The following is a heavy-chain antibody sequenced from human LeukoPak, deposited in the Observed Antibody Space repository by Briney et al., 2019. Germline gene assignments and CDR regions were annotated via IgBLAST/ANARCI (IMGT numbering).Heavy chain of an antibody. Sequence: ASVKVSCKASGGTFSSYAISWVRQAPGQGLEWMGWVNPTSGRTSYANKFKGRVTMTSDTSISTAYMDLRSLKSDDTALYFCARRVSILDFWGQGTLITVSS. J-gene: IGHJ4*02. CDR2: VNPTSGRT. CDR3: ARRVSILDF. V-gene: IGHV1-2*02. D-gene: IGHD3-3*02. CDR1: GGTFSSYA.